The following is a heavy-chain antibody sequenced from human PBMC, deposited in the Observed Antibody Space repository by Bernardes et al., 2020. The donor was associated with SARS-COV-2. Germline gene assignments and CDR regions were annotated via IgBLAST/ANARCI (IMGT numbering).Heavy chain of an antibody. V-gene: IGHV3-7*03. CDR3: VPSSSVRGGLDY. CDR1: GFTFSTYY. D-gene: IGHD6-25*01. J-gene: IGHJ4*02. Sequence: GGSLRLSCAASGFTFSTYYMSWVRQAPGQGLEWLASIKEDGGEKSYVDSVKGRFNISRDNAKNSLYLQMNSLRGEDTAVYYCVPSSSVRGGLDYWGQGTLVTVS. CDR2: IKEDGGEK.